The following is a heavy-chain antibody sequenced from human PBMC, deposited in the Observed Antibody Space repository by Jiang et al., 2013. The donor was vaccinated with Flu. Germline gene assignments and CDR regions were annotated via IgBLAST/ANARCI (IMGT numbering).Heavy chain of an antibody. D-gene: IGHD3-10*01. CDR1: GFTFSSYA. CDR3: AKTPVRGPYYYYGMDV. J-gene: IGHJ6*02. CDR2: ISGSGGST. V-gene: IGHV3-23*01. Sequence: VQLLESGGGLVQPGGSLRLSCAASGFTFSSYAMSWVRQAPGKGLEWVSAISGSGGSTYYADSVKGRFTISRDNSKNTLYLQMNSLRAEDTAVYYCAKTPVRGPYYYYGMDVWGQGTDGHRLL.